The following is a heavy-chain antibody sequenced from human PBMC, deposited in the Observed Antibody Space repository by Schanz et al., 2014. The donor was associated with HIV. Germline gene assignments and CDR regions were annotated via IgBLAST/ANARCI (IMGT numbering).Heavy chain of an antibody. CDR1: GFRFSSHA. V-gene: IGHV3-23*01. CDR3: ANEEVPNDY. J-gene: IGHJ4*02. CDR2: ISISGETT. Sequence: EVQLLESGGGLVQPGESLRLSCAVSGFRFSSHAITWVRQAPGKGLEWVSGISISGETTYYADSVKGRFTISRDNSKNTLYLQMNSLRVEDTAVYYCANEEVPNDYWGQGTLVTVSS.